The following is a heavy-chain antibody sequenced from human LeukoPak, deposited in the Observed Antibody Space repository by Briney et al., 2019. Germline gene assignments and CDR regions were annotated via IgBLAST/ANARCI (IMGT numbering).Heavy chain of an antibody. Sequence: GGSLRLSCAASGFTFSSYAMSWVRQAPGKGLEWVSAISGSGGSTYCADSVKGRFTISRDNSKNTLYLQMNSLRAEDTAVYYCAKLPSMVRGVPDYWGQGTLVTVSS. J-gene: IGHJ4*02. CDR2: ISGSGGST. CDR1: GFTFSSYA. V-gene: IGHV3-23*01. CDR3: AKLPSMVRGVPDY. D-gene: IGHD3-10*01.